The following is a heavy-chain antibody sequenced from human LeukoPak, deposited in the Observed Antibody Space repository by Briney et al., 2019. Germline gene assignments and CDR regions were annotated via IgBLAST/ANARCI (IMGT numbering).Heavy chain of an antibody. CDR2: ISSDGNFK. V-gene: IGHV3-30-3*01. CDR3: AREGGDCTKGVCQPFFDN. Sequence: GGSLRLSCAASGFTVSSNYMSWVRQAPGKGLEWVAVISSDGNFKYYADSAKGRFTISRDNSKNTLYVEMNSLRAEDTAVYYCAREGGDCTKGVCQPFFDNWGQGTLVTVSS. D-gene: IGHD2-8*01. CDR1: GFTVSSNY. J-gene: IGHJ4*02.